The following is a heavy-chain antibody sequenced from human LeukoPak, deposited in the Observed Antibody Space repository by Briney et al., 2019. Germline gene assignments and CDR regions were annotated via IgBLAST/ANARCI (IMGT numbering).Heavy chain of an antibody. CDR2: IYYSGST. CDR1: GGSLSSYY. D-gene: IGHD3-22*01. Sequence: SETLSLTCTVSGGSLSSYYWSWIRQPPGKGLEWFGYIYYSGSTNYNPSLKSRVTMSGDTSKNQFSLKLSSVTAADTAVYYCALSRGGYYDSRSPSWAFDIWGQGTMVTVSS. CDR3: ALSRGGYYDSRSPSWAFDI. V-gene: IGHV4-59*01. J-gene: IGHJ3*02.